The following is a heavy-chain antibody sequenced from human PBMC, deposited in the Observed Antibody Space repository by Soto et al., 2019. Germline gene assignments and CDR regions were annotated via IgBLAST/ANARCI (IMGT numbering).Heavy chain of an antibody. CDR3: ASPGYYDSSGYYYSPNDAFDI. V-gene: IGHV1-46*01. Sequence: QVQLVQSGAEVKKPGASVKVSCKASGYTFTSYYMHWVRQAPGQGLEWMGIINPSGGSTSYAQKFQGRVTMTRDTSTSTVYMELSSLRSEDTAVYYCASPGYYDSSGYYYSPNDAFDIWGQGTMVTVSS. D-gene: IGHD3-22*01. CDR1: GYTFTSYY. CDR2: INPSGGST. J-gene: IGHJ3*02.